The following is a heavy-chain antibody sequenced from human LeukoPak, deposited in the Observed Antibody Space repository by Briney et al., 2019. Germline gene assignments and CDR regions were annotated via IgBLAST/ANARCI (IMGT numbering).Heavy chain of an antibody. J-gene: IGHJ4*02. V-gene: IGHV1-24*01. Sequence: ASVKVCCKVSEYTLTELSIHWVRQAPGRGLEWVGGYDPEEGRRVFGPRFHGRVTMTEYTSTATAYMELSSLRSDDTAVYYCAAGPFYDITGYHLNYWGRGTLVAVSS. CDR1: EYTLTELS. CDR3: AAGPFYDITGYHLNY. D-gene: IGHD3-22*01. CDR2: YDPEEGRR.